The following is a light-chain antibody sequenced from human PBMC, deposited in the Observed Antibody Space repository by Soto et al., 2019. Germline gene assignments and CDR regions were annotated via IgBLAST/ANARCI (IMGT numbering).Light chain of an antibody. CDR2: KAS. J-gene: IGKJ1*01. V-gene: IGKV1-5*03. CDR3: QQYAET. CDR1: QSISSW. Sequence: DIQMTQSPSTLSASVGDRVTITCRASQSISSWLAWYQQKPGKAPKLLIYKASSLESGVPSRFSGSGSGTEFTLTTSSLQPDDFATYYCQQYAETFGKGTKVKIK.